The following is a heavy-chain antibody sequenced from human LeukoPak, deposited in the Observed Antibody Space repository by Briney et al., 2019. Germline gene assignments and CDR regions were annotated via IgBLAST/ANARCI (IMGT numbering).Heavy chain of an antibody. D-gene: IGHD4-17*01. CDR1: GGTITTYY. Sequence: SETLSLTCTVSGGTITTYYWSWIRQPPGKGLEWIAYINYAGTTNYNPSLKSRVTISLDTSKNQFSLNLSSVTAADTAVYYCARVPVRYGDYYFDHWGQGTLVIVSS. V-gene: IGHV4-59*01. CDR2: INYAGTT. CDR3: ARVPVRYGDYYFDH. J-gene: IGHJ4*02.